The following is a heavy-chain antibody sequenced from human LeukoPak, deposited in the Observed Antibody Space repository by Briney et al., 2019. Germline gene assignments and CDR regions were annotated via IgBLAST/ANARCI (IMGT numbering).Heavy chain of an antibody. CDR3: ARSYYGSPYYYLDY. V-gene: IGHV3-53*01. CDR2: IYSGGST. Sequence: GGSLRLSCAASGFTVTGNYMSWVRQAPGKGLEWVSVIYSGGSTYYADSVKGRFTISRDNSKNTLYLQMNSLRAEDTAVYHCARSYYGSPYYYLDYWGQGTLVTVSS. D-gene: IGHD3-10*01. CDR1: GFTVTGNY. J-gene: IGHJ4*02.